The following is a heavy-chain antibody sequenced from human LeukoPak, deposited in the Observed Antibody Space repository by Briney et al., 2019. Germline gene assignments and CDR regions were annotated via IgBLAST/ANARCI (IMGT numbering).Heavy chain of an antibody. V-gene: IGHV3-23*01. Sequence: GGSLRLSCVASGFTFSDYAMTWVRHTPAKGLEWVSAISGSGGSTNYADSVKGRFVISRDSSKNTLFLQMNSLRAEDTAVYSCAKGYSTTHYYFDSWGQGTLVTVSS. CDR3: AKGYSTTHYYFDS. D-gene: IGHD6-13*01. CDR1: GFTFSDYA. CDR2: ISGSGGST. J-gene: IGHJ4*02.